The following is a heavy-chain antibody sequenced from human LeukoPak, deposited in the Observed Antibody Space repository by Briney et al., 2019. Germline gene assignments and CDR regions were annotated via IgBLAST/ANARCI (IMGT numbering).Heavy chain of an antibody. CDR1: GGSISSYC. V-gene: IGHV4-59*08. CDR2: IYYSGST. J-gene: IGHJ4*02. Sequence: PSETLSLTCTVSGGSISSYCWSWIRQAPGKGLEWIGYIYYSGSTNYNPSLKSRVTISVDTSKNQFSLKLSSVTAADTAVYYCARQRGYSGYEWNYWGQGTLVTVSS. CDR3: ARQRGYSGYEWNY. D-gene: IGHD5-12*01.